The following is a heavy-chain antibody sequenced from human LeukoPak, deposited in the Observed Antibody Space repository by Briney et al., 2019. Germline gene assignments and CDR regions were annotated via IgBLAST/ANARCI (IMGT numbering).Heavy chain of an antibody. V-gene: IGHV3-23*01. CDR2: ISGSGGST. D-gene: IGHD1-1*01. J-gene: IGHJ5*02. CDR1: GFTFSSYA. Sequence: PGGSLRLSCAASGFTFSSYAMSWVRQAPGKGLEWVSAISGSGGSTYYADSVKGRFTISRDNSKNTLYLQMNSLRAEDTAVYYCTGADAGWFDPWGQGTLVTVSS. CDR3: TGADAGWFDP.